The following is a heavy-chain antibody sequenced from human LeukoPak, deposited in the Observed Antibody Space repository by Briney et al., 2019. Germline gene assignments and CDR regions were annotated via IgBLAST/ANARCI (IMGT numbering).Heavy chain of an antibody. V-gene: IGHV3-48*03. CDR2: FSSSGSTI. CDR1: GFTFSSYE. J-gene: IGHJ6*04. Sequence: GGPLRLSCAASGFTFSSYEMNWVRQAPGKGLEWVSYFSSSGSTIYCADSVKGRFTISRDNAKNSLYLQMNSLRAEDTAVYYCAELGITMIGGVWGKGTTVTISS. D-gene: IGHD3-10*02. CDR3: AELGITMIGGV.